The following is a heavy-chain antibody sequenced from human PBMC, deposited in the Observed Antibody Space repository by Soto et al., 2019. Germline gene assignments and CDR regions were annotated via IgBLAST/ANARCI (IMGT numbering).Heavy chain of an antibody. J-gene: IGHJ3*01. CDR2: IGGRGNSA. Sequence: SGGSLRLSCAASGFIFTNYAMNWVRQAPGKGLEWVSVIGGRGNSAYYADSVQGRFTISRDNSKNTLSLQMSSLTADDTAIYYCVREGRGSFDFWGRGTMVT. CDR1: GFIFTNYA. CDR3: VREGRGSFDF. V-gene: IGHV3-23*01. D-gene: IGHD5-12*01.